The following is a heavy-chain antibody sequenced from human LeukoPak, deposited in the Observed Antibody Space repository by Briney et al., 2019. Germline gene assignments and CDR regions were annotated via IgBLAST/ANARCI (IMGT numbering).Heavy chain of an antibody. CDR1: GYTFSGYY. CDR3: SKDFSASYDS. V-gene: IGHV1-2*02. CDR2: ITPSSGGT. Sequence: ASVKVSCKASGYTFSGYYMHWVRQPPGQGLEWMGFITPSSGGTNYAQKFQGRVTMTRETSISTVYMELSRLGSDDTTVYYCSKDFSASYDSWGQGTLVTVSS. D-gene: IGHD2-2*01. J-gene: IGHJ5*01.